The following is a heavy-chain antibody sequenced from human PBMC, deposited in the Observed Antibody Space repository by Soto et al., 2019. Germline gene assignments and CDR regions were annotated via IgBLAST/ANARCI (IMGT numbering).Heavy chain of an antibody. D-gene: IGHD1-26*01. V-gene: IGHV3-30*18. CDR3: AKEGGSYWDFDY. Sequence: QVQLVESGGGVVQPGRSLRLSCAASGFTFSSYGMHWVRQAPGKGLEWVAVLTYDGSNKYYADSVKGRFTISRDSSKNTPYRQKNSLRAEDTAVYYCAKEGGSYWDFDYWGQGTLVTVSS. CDR2: LTYDGSNK. CDR1: GFTFSSYG. J-gene: IGHJ4*02.